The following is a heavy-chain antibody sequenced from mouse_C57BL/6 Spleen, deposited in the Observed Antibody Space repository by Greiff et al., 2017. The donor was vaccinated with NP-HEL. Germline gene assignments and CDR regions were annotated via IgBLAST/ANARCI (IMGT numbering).Heavy chain of an antibody. CDR2: IDPENGDT. D-gene: IGHD1-1*01. J-gene: IGHJ1*03. CDR1: GYSFTSYY. Sequence: EVQLQQSGPELVKPGASVKISCKASGYSFTSYYIHWVKQRPEQGLEWIGWIDPENGDTEYASKFQGKATITADTSSNTAYLQLSSLTSEDTAVYYCTKDGSWYFDVWGTGTTVTVSS. V-gene: IGHV14-4*01. CDR3: TKDGSWYFDV.